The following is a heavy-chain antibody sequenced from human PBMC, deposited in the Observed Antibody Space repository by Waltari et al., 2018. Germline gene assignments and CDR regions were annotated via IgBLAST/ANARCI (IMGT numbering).Heavy chain of an antibody. CDR3: ARGRYGAGSYSDYDY. V-gene: IGHV3-48*01. D-gene: IGHD3-10*01. Sequence: EVQMLESGGGLVEPGGSLRLSCTTSGFTFTQYTMSWVRQTPTRGLEWVSYISRRGSATHYADSVRGRFTISRDSAKGSVYLQMNNLRADDAAMYYWARGRYGAGSYSDYDYWGQGTLVTVSS. CDR2: ISRRGSAT. J-gene: IGHJ4*02. CDR1: GFTFTQYT.